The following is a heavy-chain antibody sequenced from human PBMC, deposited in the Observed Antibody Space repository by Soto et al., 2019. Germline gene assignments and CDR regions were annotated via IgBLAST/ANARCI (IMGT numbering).Heavy chain of an antibody. V-gene: IGHV3-74*01. Sequence: EVQLVESGGGLVQPGGSLRLSCAASGFTFSSYWMHWVRQAPGKGLVWVSSISTDASSTTYADPVKGRFTISRDNANNTLYLQMNSVRAEDTALYYCARLPNKSPQNWGQGTLVVVSP. J-gene: IGHJ1*01. CDR3: ARLPNKSPQN. CDR2: ISTDASST. CDR1: GFTFSSYW.